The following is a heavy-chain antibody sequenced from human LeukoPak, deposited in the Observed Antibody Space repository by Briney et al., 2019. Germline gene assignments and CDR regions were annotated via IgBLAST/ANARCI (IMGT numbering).Heavy chain of an antibody. V-gene: IGHV3-23*01. CDR2: ISDSGGST. CDR3: AKHQNKGFDY. J-gene: IGHJ4*02. Sequence: GGSLRLSCAASGFTFASYAMSWVRQAPGKGLEWVSIISDSGGSTYYVDSVKGRFTISRDNSKNTLYLQMNSLRAEDTAVYYCAKHQNKGFDYWGQGTLVTVSS. CDR1: GFTFASYA.